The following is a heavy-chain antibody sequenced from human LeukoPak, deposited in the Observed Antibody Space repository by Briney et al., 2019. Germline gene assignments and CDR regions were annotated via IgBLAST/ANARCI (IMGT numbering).Heavy chain of an antibody. V-gene: IGHV4-59*01. D-gene: IGHD5-18*01. CDR1: GGSISSYY. Sequence: PSETLSLTCTVSGGSISSYYWSWIRQPPGKGLEWIGYIYYSGSTNYNPSLKSRVTISVDTSKNQFSLKLSSVTAADTAVYYCARYRGYSYGRPMKYFDYWAREPWSPSPQ. CDR3: ARYRGYSYGRPMKYFDY. CDR2: IYYSGST. J-gene: IGHJ4*02.